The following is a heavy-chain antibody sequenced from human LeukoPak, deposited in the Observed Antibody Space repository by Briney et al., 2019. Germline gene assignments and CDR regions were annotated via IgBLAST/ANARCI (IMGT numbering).Heavy chain of an antibody. J-gene: IGHJ6*02. Sequence: SVKVSCKASGGTFSSYAISWVRQAPGQGLEWMGGIIPIFGTANYAQKFQGRVTITADESTSTAYMELSSLRSEDTAVYYCARDQDGFGELFYYYGMDVWGQGTTVTVSS. CDR1: GGTFSSYA. CDR3: ARDQDGFGELFYYYGMDV. D-gene: IGHD3-10*01. CDR2: IIPIFGTA. V-gene: IGHV1-69*13.